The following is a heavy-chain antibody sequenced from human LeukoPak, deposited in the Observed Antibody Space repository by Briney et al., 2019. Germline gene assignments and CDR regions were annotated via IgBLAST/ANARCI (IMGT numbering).Heavy chain of an antibody. CDR3: ARDRFEGAFDY. J-gene: IGHJ4*02. D-gene: IGHD3-3*01. V-gene: IGHV3-30*04. CDR2: ISYDGNHK. CDR1: GFTFSGYA. Sequence: GGSLRLSCATSGFTFSGYAMHWVRQAPGKGLEWVAVISYDGNHKSYADSVKGRFTISRDNSKNTLYMQLNSLRAEDTAVYYCARDRFEGAFDYWGQGTLVTVSS.